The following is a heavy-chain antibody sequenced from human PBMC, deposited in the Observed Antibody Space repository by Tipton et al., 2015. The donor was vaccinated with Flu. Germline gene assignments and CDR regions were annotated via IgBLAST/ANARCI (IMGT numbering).Heavy chain of an antibody. CDR3: ASWLSSSWYSSYFDY. Sequence: TLSLTCAVSGGSISSSNWWSWVRQPPGKGLEWIGEIYHSGSTNYNSSLKSRVTISVDKSKNQFSLKLSSVTAADTAVYYCASWLSSSWYSSYFDYRGQGTLVTVSS. J-gene: IGHJ4*02. CDR2: IYHSGST. V-gene: IGHV4-4*02. D-gene: IGHD6-13*01. CDR1: GGSISSSNW.